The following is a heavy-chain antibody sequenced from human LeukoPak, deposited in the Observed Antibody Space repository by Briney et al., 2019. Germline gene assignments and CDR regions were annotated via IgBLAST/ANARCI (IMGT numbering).Heavy chain of an antibody. Sequence: PGGSQRFSCTASGFTFSAYPMTWVRQAPGKGLEWVSYISGSGDIIYYADSVKGRFTIPRDNAKNSLYLQMDSLRAEDTAIYYCARDMTITGADDYWGQGTLVTVSS. CDR2: ISGSGDII. J-gene: IGHJ4*02. CDR3: ARDMTITGADDY. V-gene: IGHV3-48*04. CDR1: GFTFSAYP. D-gene: IGHD6-13*01.